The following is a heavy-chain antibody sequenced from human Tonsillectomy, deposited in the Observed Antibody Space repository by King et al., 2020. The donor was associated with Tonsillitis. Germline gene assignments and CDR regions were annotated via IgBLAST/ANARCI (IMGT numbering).Heavy chain of an antibody. CDR2: ISSSRSTI. CDR3: VRDPPPDYYDSSGYYDY. Sequence: VQLVESGGGLVQPGGSLRLSCAASGFTFSSYNMNWVRQAPGKGLEWVSYISSSRSTIYYADSVKGRFTISRDNAKNSLYLQMNSLRAEDTAVYYCVRDPPPDYYDSSGYYDYWGQGTQVTVSS. V-gene: IGHV3-48*01. D-gene: IGHD3-22*01. J-gene: IGHJ4*02. CDR1: GFTFSSYN.